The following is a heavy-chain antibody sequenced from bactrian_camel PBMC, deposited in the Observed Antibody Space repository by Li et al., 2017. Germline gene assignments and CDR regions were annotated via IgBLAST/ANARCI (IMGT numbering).Heavy chain of an antibody. D-gene: IGHD7*01. Sequence: HVQLVESGGGSVQAGGSLRLSCAASGLPASTYSMGWYRQAPGKERELVSSIADDGTTYYANSVKGRFAISQNSAKNTVYLQMSSLKPEDTAMYYCNTAWFDVATGAVDYWGQGTQVTVS. J-gene: IGHJ4*01. CDR2: IADDGTT. CDR3: NTAWFDVATGAVDY. V-gene: IGHV3S53*01. CDR1: GLPASTYS.